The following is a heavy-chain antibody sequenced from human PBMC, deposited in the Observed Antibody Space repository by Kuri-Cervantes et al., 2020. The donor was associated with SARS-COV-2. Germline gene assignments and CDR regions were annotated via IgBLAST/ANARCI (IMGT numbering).Heavy chain of an antibody. J-gene: IGHJ4*02. Sequence: ETLSLTCAASGFTFSSYAMSWVRQAPGKGLEWVSAISGSGGSTYYADSVKGRFTISRDNSKNTLYLQMNSLRAEDTAVYYCVKVVRGSYDYWGQGTLVTVSS. V-gene: IGHV3-23*01. CDR3: VKVVRGSYDY. CDR2: ISGSGGST. CDR1: GFTFSSYA. D-gene: IGHD1-26*01.